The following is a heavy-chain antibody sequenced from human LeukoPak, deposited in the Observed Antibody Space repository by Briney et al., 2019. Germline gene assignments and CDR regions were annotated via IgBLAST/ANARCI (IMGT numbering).Heavy chain of an antibody. CDR3: ARGRIAMIVVVHSFYYGMDV. J-gene: IGHJ6*02. V-gene: IGHV4-34*01. CDR1: GGSFSDYY. Sequence: SETLSLTCAVYGGSFSDYYWTWLRQSPGKGLEWIGEINDHSGNTNYNPSLNSRVSISLEKSKNQLSLELRSVTAADTAVYYCARGRIAMIVVVHSFYYGMDVWGQGTTVTVSS. CDR2: INDHSGNT. D-gene: IGHD3-22*01.